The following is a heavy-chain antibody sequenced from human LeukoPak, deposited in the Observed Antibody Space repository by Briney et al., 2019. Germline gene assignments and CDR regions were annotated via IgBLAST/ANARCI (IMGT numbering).Heavy chain of an antibody. V-gene: IGHV3-53*01. CDR1: GFTVSSNY. Sequence: EGSLRLSCAASGFTVSSNYMSWVRQAPGKGLEWVSVIYSGGSTYYADSVKGRFTISRDNSKNTLYLQMNSLRAEDTAVYYCARDFCYYGSGSYCFHSTWGQGTLVTVSS. D-gene: IGHD3-10*01. CDR3: ARDFCYYGSGSYCFHST. CDR2: IYSGGST. J-gene: IGHJ5*02.